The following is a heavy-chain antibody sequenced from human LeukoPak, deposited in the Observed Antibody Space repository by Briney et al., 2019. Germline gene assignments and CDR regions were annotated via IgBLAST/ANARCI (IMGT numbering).Heavy chain of an antibody. CDR1: GYTFTSYA. CDR3: ARGTDPWCYDSSGYYSPGVY. V-gene: IGHV1-3*01. J-gene: IGHJ4*02. CDR2: INAGNGNT. D-gene: IGHD3-22*01. Sequence: ASVKVSCKASGYTFTSYAMHWVRQAPGQRLEWMGWINAGNGNTKYSQKFQGRVTITRDTSASTAYMELSSLRSEDTAVYYCARGTDPWCYDSSGYYSPGVYWGQGTLVTVSS.